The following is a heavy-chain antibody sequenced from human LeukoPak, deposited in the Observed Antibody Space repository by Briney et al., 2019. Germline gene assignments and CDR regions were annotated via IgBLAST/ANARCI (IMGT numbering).Heavy chain of an antibody. V-gene: IGHV3-30*18. Sequence: GRSLRLSCAASGFTFSSYGMHWVRQAPGKGLEWVAVISYDGSNKYYADSVKGRFTISRDNSKNTLYLQMNSLRAEDTAVYYCAKDLDYYGSWGQGTLVTVSS. CDR3: AKDLDYYGS. CDR2: ISYDGSNK. D-gene: IGHD1-1*01. CDR1: GFTFSSYG. J-gene: IGHJ4*02.